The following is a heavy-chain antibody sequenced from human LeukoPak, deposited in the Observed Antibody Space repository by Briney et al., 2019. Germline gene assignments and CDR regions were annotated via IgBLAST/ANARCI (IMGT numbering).Heavy chain of an antibody. CDR3: ARVKTGYYLR. Sequence: GASVKVSCKASGYTFTGYYMNWVRQAPGQGLEWMGWINPNSGGTNYAQKFQGRVTMTRDTSISTAYMELSRLRSDDTAVYYCARVKTGYYLRWGQGTLVTVSS. CDR2: INPNSGGT. J-gene: IGHJ4*02. CDR1: GYTFTGYY. V-gene: IGHV1-2*02. D-gene: IGHD3-9*01.